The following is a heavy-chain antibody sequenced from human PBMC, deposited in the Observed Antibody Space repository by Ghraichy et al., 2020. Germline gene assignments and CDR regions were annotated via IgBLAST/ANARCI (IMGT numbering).Heavy chain of an antibody. J-gene: IGHJ4*02. V-gene: IGHV1-69*13. CDR1: GGTFSSYA. CDR2: IIPIFGTA. Sequence: SVKVSCKASGGTFSSYAISWVRQAPGQGLEWMGGIIPIFGTANYAQKFQGRVTITADESTSTAYMELSSLRSEDTAVYYCAILREGGDYGGEDFDYWGQGTLVTVSS. CDR3: AILREGGDYGGEDFDY. D-gene: IGHD2-21*01.